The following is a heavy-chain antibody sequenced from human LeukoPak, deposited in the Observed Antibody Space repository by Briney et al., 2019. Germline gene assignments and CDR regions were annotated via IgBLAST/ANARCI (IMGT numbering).Heavy chain of an antibody. J-gene: IGHJ6*04. D-gene: IGHD2-21*02. V-gene: IGHV1-69*06. CDR1: GGTLWSYA. CDR3: ARATAKGNYYHGMDV. CDR2: IIPMFGTT. Sequence: SVKVSCKASGGTLWSYAMTWVRQAPGQGLEWMGGIIPMFGTTNYAQKFQGRVTIGADTSTNTAYVEVRGLRSEDTAVYYCARATAKGNYYHGMDVWGKGTTVSVSS.